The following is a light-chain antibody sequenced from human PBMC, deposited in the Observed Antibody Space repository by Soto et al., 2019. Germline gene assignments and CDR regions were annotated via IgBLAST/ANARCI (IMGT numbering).Light chain of an antibody. V-gene: IGKV1-39*01. CDR1: ETIIDY. CDR3: QQSCSAPRT. Sequence: DIQMSQSPSSLSASVGDSVTITCRASETIIDYLNWYQQQPGEAPKLLIFSASSLHSGVPSRFRGSGSGTHFTLTISSLQPEDFATDFCQQSCSAPRTFGQGTKLQAK. J-gene: IGKJ2*01. CDR2: SAS.